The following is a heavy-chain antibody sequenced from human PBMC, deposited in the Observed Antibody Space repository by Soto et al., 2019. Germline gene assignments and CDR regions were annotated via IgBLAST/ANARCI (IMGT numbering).Heavy chain of an antibody. CDR3: TKEGAAHDF. V-gene: IGHV3-73*02. J-gene: IGHJ4*02. CDR1: EFSFSGST. D-gene: IGHD1-26*01. Sequence: EVQLVESGGGLVQPGGSLKLSCAASEFSFSGSTMHWVRQASETGLEWVGRIRSKTKNYATAYAASVKGRFTISRDDSKNTAYLQMNSLTTEDTAVYYCTKEGAAHDFWGQGTLVTVSS. CDR2: IRSKTKNYAT.